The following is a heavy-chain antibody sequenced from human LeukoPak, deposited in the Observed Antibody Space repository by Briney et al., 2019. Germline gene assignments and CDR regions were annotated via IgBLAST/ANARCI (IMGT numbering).Heavy chain of an antibody. J-gene: IGHJ4*02. CDR3: VKDSDPTYYYGSGSYYRLEYPFDY. Sequence: GGPLRLSCAASGFTFSSYAMHWVRQAPGKGLEYVSAISSNGGSTYYADSVKGRFTISRDNSKNTLYLQMSSLRAEDTAVYYCVKDSDPTYYYGSGSYYRLEYPFDYWGQGTLVTVSS. CDR2: ISSNGGST. CDR1: GFTFSSYA. V-gene: IGHV3-64D*06. D-gene: IGHD3-10*01.